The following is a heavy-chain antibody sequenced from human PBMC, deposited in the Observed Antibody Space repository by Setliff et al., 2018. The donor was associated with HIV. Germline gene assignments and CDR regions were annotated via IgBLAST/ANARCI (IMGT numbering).Heavy chain of an antibody. J-gene: IGHJ6*03. CDR3: ARGHDNKYYYFYYMDV. Sequence: SETLSLTCTVSGDSTSSGSYFWIWIRQPAGKGLEWIGHISTTGSTNYNPSLKSRVIMSVDTSRNQFSLKLSSVTAADTAVYYCARGHDNKYYYFYYMDVWGKGTTVTVSS. CDR1: GDSTSSGSYF. CDR2: ISTTGST. V-gene: IGHV4-61*09. D-gene: IGHD3-9*01.